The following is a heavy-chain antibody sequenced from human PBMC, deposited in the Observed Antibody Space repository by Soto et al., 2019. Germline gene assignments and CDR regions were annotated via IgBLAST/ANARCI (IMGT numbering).Heavy chain of an antibody. J-gene: IGHJ4*01. D-gene: IGHD3-10*01. V-gene: IGHV4-30-4*01. Sequence: QVQLQESGPGLVRPSQTLSLTCTVSGVSISSGGHYWSWVRQTPGKGLEWDGYIQVSGDTFYNPSLEGRVSISVDTSKNQFFLDPAYLTSADTAVDYFLRGTSGPRPYRGHGTLVTVSS. CDR2: IQVSGDT. CDR1: GVSISSGGHY. CDR3: LRGTSGPRPY.